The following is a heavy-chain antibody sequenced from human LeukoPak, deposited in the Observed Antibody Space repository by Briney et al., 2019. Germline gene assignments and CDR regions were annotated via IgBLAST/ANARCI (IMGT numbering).Heavy chain of an antibody. Sequence: SETLSLTCTVSGGSISSSSYYWGWIRQPPGKGLEWIGSIYYSGSTYYNPSLKSRVTISVDTSKNQFSLQLSSVTAADTAVYYCARRPGDSWSYYFDYWGQGTLVTVSS. CDR3: ARRPGDSWSYYFDY. CDR2: IYYSGST. V-gene: IGHV4-39*01. D-gene: IGHD7-27*01. J-gene: IGHJ4*02. CDR1: GGSISSSSYY.